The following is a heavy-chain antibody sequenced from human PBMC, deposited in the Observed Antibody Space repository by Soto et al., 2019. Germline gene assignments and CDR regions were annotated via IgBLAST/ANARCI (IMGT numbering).Heavy chain of an antibody. Sequence: QVQLQESGPGLVKPSETLSLTCTVSGGSISSYYWSWIRQPPGKGLEWIGYIYYSGSTNYNPSLKRRVTLSVATSKNQFSLKLSSVTAADTAVYYCARRYGGNFDYWGQGTLVTVSS. CDR1: GGSISSYY. D-gene: IGHD3-16*01. CDR2: IYYSGST. CDR3: ARRYGGNFDY. J-gene: IGHJ4*02. V-gene: IGHV4-59*01.